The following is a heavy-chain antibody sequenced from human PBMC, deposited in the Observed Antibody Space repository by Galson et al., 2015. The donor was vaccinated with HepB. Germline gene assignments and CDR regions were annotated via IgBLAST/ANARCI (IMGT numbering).Heavy chain of an antibody. CDR3: AKRDTISQYFFDY. V-gene: IGHV3-23*01. Sequence: SLRLSCAASGFTFSNYGMSWVRQAPGKGLEWVSTASKTVPTTYYADSVRGRFTTSRDNSRNIVYLQMTSLRDEDTAVYYCAKRDTISQYFFDYWGQGILVTVSS. D-gene: IGHD3-3*02. CDR1: GFTFSNYG. CDR2: ASKTVPTT. J-gene: IGHJ4*02.